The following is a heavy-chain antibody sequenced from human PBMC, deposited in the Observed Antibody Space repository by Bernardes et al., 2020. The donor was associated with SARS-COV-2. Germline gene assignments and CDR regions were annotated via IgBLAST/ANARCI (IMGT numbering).Heavy chain of an antibody. J-gene: IGHJ6*02. CDR2: FDPEHGKT. D-gene: IGHD3-10*01. CDR3: ARDLYYGSGSTDYYYYYGMDV. CDR1: GYTLTEFS. V-gene: IGHV1-24*01. Sequence: ASVKVSCKVSGYTLTEFSMHWVRQAPGKGLEWLGGFDPEHGKTIYAQKFQGRVTMTEDTSTDTAYMELSSLRSEDTAVYYCARDLYYGSGSTDYYYYYGMDVWGQGTTVTVSS.